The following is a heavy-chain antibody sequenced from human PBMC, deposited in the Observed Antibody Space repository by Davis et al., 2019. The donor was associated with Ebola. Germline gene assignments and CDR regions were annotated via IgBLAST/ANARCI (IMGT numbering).Heavy chain of an antibody. CDR1: GGSISSYY. Sequence: SETLSLTCTVSGGSISSYYWSWIRQPPGKGLEWIGYIYYSGSTYYNPSLKSRVTISVDTSKNQFSLKLSSVTAADTALYYCARRDKSSSWSTWDYFDYWGQGTLVTVSS. J-gene: IGHJ4*02. V-gene: IGHV4-59*04. CDR3: ARRDKSSSWSTWDYFDY. D-gene: IGHD6-13*01. CDR2: IYYSGST.